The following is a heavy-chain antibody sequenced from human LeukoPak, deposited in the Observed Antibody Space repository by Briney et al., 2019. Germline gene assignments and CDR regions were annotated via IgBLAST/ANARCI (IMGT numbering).Heavy chain of an antibody. V-gene: IGHV3-7*01. Sequence: GGSLRLSCAASGFTFSSYWMSWVRQAPGKGLDWVANIKQDGSERYYVDSVKGRFTISRDNAKNSLYLQMNSLRAEDTAVYYCARNAYQLESRAENWFDPWGQGTLVTVSS. CDR3: ARNAYQLESRAENWFDP. D-gene: IGHD2-2*01. CDR2: IKQDGSER. CDR1: GFTFSSYW. J-gene: IGHJ5*02.